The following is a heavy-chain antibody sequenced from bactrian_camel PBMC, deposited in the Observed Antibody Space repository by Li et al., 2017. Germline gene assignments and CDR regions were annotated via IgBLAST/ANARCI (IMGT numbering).Heavy chain of an antibody. J-gene: IGHJ4*01. CDR1: GDIYSHNC. CDR2: IAGDGRT. V-gene: IGHV3S53*01. Sequence: HVQLVESGGDSVQAGGSLRLTCRVAGDIYSHNCMAWFRRLPGQEREGVAAIAGDGRTDYADSVKGRFTISRDGAKNIIALQMHSLKPEDTATYYCAADLVTDEPSLVEREYYYWGQGTQVTVS. CDR3: AADLVTDEPSLVEREYYY. D-gene: IGHD1*01.